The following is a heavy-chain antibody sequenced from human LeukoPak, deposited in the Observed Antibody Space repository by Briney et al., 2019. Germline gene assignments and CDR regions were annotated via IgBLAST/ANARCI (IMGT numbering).Heavy chain of an antibody. CDR2: ISGSDGST. D-gene: IGHD3-22*01. CDR3: AKFTMIVVARSYFDY. J-gene: IGHJ4*02. Sequence: GGSLRLSCTASGFTFSSYAMSWVRQAPGKGLEWVSAISGSDGSTYYADSVKGRFTISRDNSKNTLYLQMNSLRAEDTAVYYCAKFTMIVVARSYFDYWGQGTLVTVSS. CDR1: GFTFSSYA. V-gene: IGHV3-23*01.